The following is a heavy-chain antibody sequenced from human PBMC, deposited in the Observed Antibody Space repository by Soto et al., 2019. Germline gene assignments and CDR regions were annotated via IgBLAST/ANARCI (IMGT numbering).Heavy chain of an antibody. CDR3: ARAAVAGYFDY. CDR2: ISYDGSNK. V-gene: IGHV3-30-3*01. CDR1: GFTFSSYA. Sequence: PGGSLRLSCAASGFTFSSYAMHWVRQAPGKGLEWVAVISYDGSNKYYADSVKGRFTISRDNSKNTLYLQMNSLRAEDTAVYYCARAAVAGYFDYWGQGTLVTVSS. D-gene: IGHD6-19*01. J-gene: IGHJ4*02.